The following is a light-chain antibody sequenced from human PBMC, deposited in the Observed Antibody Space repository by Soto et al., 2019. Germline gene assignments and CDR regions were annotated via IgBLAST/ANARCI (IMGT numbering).Light chain of an antibody. CDR3: QQYNKWPGT. CDR2: GGS. V-gene: IGKV3-15*01. J-gene: IGKJ1*01. Sequence: EIVMTQSPATLSVSPGQRATLSCTTSQSVNNDVAWYQQKPGQAPRLLIYGGSSRATGIPARFSGNGSETQFILTISNVQSEDFAVYYCQQYNKWPGTFGQGTPVEIK. CDR1: QSVNND.